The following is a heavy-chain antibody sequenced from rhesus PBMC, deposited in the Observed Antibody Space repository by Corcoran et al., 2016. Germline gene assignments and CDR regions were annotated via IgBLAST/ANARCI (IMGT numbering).Heavy chain of an antibody. Sequence: EVQLVESGGGLVQPGGSLRLSCAASGFTFSDYYMSWVRQAPGKGLEWVSSISSLSSYIYYDDSVKGRFTISRDNAKNSLSLQMNSLKTEDTAVYYCTPGIQYEGDAFDFWGQGLRVTVSS. CDR2: ISSLSSYI. CDR1: GFTFSDYY. V-gene: IGHV3S16*01. CDR3: TPGIQYEGDAFDF. J-gene: IGHJ3*01. D-gene: IGHD4-23*01.